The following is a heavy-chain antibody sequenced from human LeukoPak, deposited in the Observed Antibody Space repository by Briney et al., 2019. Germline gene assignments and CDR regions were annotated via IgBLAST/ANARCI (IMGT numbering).Heavy chain of an antibody. D-gene: IGHD6-6*01. Sequence: PSETLSLTCTVSGGSISSYYWSWIRQPPGKGLEWIGYIYYSGSTNYNPSLKSRVTISVDTSKNQFSLKLSSVTAADTAVYYCARVIYSSSSYHFDYWGQGTLVTVSS. CDR2: IYYSGST. CDR3: ARVIYSSSSYHFDY. J-gene: IGHJ4*02. V-gene: IGHV4-59*01. CDR1: GGSISSYY.